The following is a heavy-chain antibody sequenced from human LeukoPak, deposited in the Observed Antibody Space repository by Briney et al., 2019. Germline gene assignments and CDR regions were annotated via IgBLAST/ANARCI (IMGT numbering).Heavy chain of an antibody. CDR2: ISYDGSNK. Sequence: QPGRSLRLSCAASGFTFSSYAMHWVRQAPGKGLEWVAVISYDGSNKYYADSVKGRFTISRDNSKNTLHLQMNSLRAEDTAVYYCARESACQSSSWYGTFDYWGQGTLVTVSS. J-gene: IGHJ4*02. V-gene: IGHV3-30*01. D-gene: IGHD6-13*01. CDR3: ARESACQSSSWYGTFDY. CDR1: GFTFSSYA.